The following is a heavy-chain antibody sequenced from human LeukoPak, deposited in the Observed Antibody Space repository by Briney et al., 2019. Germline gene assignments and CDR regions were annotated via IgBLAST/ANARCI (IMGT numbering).Heavy chain of an antibody. CDR2: IHYSGSP. D-gene: IGHD1-1*01. V-gene: IGHV4-39*01. CDR1: GGSISSASYY. CDR3: ARRAGTTAGRYFDY. Sequence: SETLSLTCTVSGGSISSASYYWGWIRQPPGRGLEWIGNIHYSGSPFHNPSLTSRVTISVDTSKNQFSVKLNSVTAADTAVYYCARRAGTTAGRYFDYWGQGTLLTASA. J-gene: IGHJ4*02.